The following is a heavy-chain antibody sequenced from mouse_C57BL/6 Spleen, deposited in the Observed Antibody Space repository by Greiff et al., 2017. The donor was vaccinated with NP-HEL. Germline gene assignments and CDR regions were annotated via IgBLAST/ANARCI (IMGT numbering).Heavy chain of an antibody. CDR2: IWSGGST. CDR3: ARPLSRRYAMDY. V-gene: IGHV2-2*01. Sequence: VQLQQSGPGLVQPSQSLSITCTVSGFSLTSYGVHWVRQSPGKGLEWLGVIWSGGSTDYNAAFISRLSISKDNSKSQVFFKMNSLQADDTAIYYCARPLSRRYAMDYWGQGTSVTVSS. J-gene: IGHJ4*01. CDR1: GFSLTSYG.